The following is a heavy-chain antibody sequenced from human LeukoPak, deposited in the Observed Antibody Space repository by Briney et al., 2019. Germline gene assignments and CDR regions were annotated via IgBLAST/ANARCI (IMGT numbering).Heavy chain of an antibody. CDR3: ASVYWYFDL. J-gene: IGHJ2*01. Sequence: GGSLRLSCAASGFTFKSAWMTWIRQAPGKGLEWVGLIRSKTDGGTADYAAPVKGRFTVSRDDSENTLYLQMNSLKIEDTAVYYCASVYWYFDLWGLGTLVSVSA. CDR1: GFTFKSAW. V-gene: IGHV3-15*01. CDR2: IRSKTDGGTA.